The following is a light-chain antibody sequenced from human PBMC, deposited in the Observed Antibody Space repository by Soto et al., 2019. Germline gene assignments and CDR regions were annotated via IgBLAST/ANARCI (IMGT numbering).Light chain of an antibody. CDR1: QSISGY. CDR3: QQSDSMPWT. J-gene: IGKJ1*01. V-gene: IGKV1-39*01. Sequence: DIQMTQSPSSLSASVGDRVTITCRASQSISGYLNWYQKKSGQAPRLLMYAASSLQSGVPSRFSGSGSGTDFTLTISSLQPEDSATYYCQQSDSMPWTFGQGTKVEIK. CDR2: AAS.